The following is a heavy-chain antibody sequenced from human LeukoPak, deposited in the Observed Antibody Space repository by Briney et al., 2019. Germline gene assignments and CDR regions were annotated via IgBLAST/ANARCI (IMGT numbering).Heavy chain of an antibody. V-gene: IGHV3-23*01. D-gene: IGHD5-24*01. CDR3: AKFPSVRWLQLSQSWADAFDI. CDR1: GFTFSSYA. Sequence: PGGSLRLSCAASGFTFSSYAMSWVRQAPGKGLEWVSAISGSGGSIYYADSVKGRFTISRDNSKNTLYLQMNSLRAEDTAVYYCAKFPSVRWLQLSQSWADAFDIWGQGTMVTVSS. J-gene: IGHJ3*02. CDR2: ISGSGGSI.